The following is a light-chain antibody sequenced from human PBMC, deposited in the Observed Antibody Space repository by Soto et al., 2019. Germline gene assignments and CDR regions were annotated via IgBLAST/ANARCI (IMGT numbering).Light chain of an antibody. Sequence: EIWFTHSPGTLSFSPVERATLSCRASQSVYSSYLAWYQQKPGQAPRLLIYGASSMATGIPDRFSGSGSGTDFTLTISRLEPEDFAVYYCQQYGSSPLTFGGGTKVEIK. CDR1: QSVYSSY. CDR3: QQYGSSPLT. CDR2: GAS. V-gene: IGKV3-20*01. J-gene: IGKJ4*01.